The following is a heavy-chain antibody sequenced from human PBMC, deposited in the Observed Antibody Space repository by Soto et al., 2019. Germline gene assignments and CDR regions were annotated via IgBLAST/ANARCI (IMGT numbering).Heavy chain of an antibody. J-gene: IGHJ3*02. D-gene: IGHD2-15*01. Sequence: PGGTLRLSWVPCGCTLSSYRINWVRQAPGKGLEWVWSISSSSSYIYYAGSVKGLLTISRDNAKNCLCLQMNSLRADDTAVSYWAGVGGSGCDDDAFDIWGQGTMV. CDR1: GCTLSSYR. V-gene: IGHV3-21*06. CDR3: AGVGGSGCDDDAFDI. CDR2: ISSSSSYI.